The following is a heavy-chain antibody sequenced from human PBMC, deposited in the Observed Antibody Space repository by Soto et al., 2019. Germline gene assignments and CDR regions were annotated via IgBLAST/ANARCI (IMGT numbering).Heavy chain of an antibody. CDR3: ARDIRSYSGYDYGYYYGMDV. J-gene: IGHJ6*02. D-gene: IGHD5-12*01. Sequence: PSETLSLTCTVSGGSVSSGSYYWSWIRQPPGKGLEWIGYIYYSGSTNYNPSLKSRVTISVDTSKNQFSLKLSSVTAADTAVYYCARDIRSYSGYDYGYYYGMDVWGQGTTVTV. CDR2: IYYSGST. V-gene: IGHV4-61*01. CDR1: GGSVSSGSYY.